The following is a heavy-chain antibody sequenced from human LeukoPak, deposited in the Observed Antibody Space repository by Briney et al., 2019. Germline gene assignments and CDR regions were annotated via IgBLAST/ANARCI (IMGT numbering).Heavy chain of an antibody. D-gene: IGHD2-2*01. J-gene: IGHJ4*02. V-gene: IGHV3-11*06. CDR3: ARESYQLLGFGYYFDY. CDR2: ISSSSSYT. CDR1: GFTFSDYY. Sequence: GGSLRLSCAASGFTFSDYYMSWIRQAPGKGLEWVSYISSSSSYTNCADSVKGRFTISRDNAKNSLYLQMNSLRAEDTAVYYCARESYQLLGFGYYFDYWGQGTLVTVSS.